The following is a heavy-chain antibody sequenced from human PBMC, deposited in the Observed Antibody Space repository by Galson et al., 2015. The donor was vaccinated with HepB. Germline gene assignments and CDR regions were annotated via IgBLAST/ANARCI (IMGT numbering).Heavy chain of an antibody. J-gene: IGHJ4*02. CDR3: ARVVRGNGHYFDY. V-gene: IGHV1-69*13. D-gene: IGHD2-2*01. Sequence: SVKVSCKASGGTFSSYAISWVRQAPGQGLEWMGGIIPIFGTANYAQKFQGRVTITADESTSTAYMELSSLRSEDTAVYYCARVVRGNGHYFDYWGQGTLVTVSS. CDR2: IIPIFGTA. CDR1: GGTFSSYA.